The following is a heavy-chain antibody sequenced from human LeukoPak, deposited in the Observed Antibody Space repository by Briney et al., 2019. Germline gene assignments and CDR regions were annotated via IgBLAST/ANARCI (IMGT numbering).Heavy chain of an antibody. CDR1: GYTFTRHG. J-gene: IGHJ6*03. D-gene: IGHD4-23*01. CDR3: ARDLARQGGNSDYYYYYYMDV. CDR2: ISGYNGDT. Sequence: ASVKVYCKTSGYTFTRHGVAWVRQAPGQGLEWMGWISGYNGDTNYAQEFQGRVTMTTDTSTNTAYMELSSLRSEDTAVYYCARDLARQGGNSDYYYYYYMDVWGKGTTVTVSS. V-gene: IGHV1-18*01.